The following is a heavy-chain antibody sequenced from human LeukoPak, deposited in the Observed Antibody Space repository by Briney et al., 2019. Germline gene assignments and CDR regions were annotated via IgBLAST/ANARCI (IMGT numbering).Heavy chain of an antibody. V-gene: IGHV1-69*13. D-gene: IGHD3-3*01. CDR1: AGTFSSYA. J-gene: IGHJ6*03. Sequence: ASVNVSCKASAGTFSSYAISWVRQAPGQGLEWMGGIIPIFGTANYAQKVQGRVTITAYESTSTAYMELSSLRSEDTAVYYCAKKGVAPDYYYYYMDVWGKGTTVTVSS. CDR3: AKKGVAPDYYYYYMDV. CDR2: IIPIFGTA.